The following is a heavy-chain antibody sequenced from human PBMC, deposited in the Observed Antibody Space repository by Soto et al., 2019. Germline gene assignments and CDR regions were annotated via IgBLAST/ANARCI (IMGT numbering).Heavy chain of an antibody. Sequence: PSETLSLTCTVSGGSVSSGSYYWSWIRQPPGKGLEWIGYIYYSGSTNYNPSLKSRVTISVDTSKNQFSLKLSSVTAADTAVYYCARYDLRIAAAAPDYWGQGTLVTVSS. D-gene: IGHD6-13*01. CDR2: IYYSGST. CDR1: GGSVSSGSYY. CDR3: ARYDLRIAAAAPDY. J-gene: IGHJ4*02. V-gene: IGHV4-61*01.